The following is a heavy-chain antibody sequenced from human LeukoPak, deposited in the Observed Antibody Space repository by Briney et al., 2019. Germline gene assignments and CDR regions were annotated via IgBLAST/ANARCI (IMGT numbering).Heavy chain of an antibody. V-gene: IGHV4-61*02. CDR1: GGSISSGSYY. D-gene: IGHD6-19*01. Sequence: PSETLSLTCTVSGGSISSGSYYWSWIRQPAGKGLEWIGRIYTSGSTNYNPSLKSRVTISVDTSKNQFSLKLSSVTAADTAVYYCARSSGYSSGWYHYFDYWGQGTLVTVSS. J-gene: IGHJ4*02. CDR3: ARSSGYSSGWYHYFDY. CDR2: IYTSGST.